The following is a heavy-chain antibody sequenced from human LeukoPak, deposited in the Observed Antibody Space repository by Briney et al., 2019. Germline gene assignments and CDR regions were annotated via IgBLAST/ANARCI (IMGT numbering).Heavy chain of an antibody. V-gene: IGHV1-18*01. D-gene: IGHD3-22*01. Sequence: ASVKVSCKTSGYTFTSYGINWARQAPGQGLEWMGWINVYNGNTNYAQKLQGRVTMTTDTSTSTAYMELRSLRSDDTAVYYCARPITMIVADAFDIWGQGTVVTVSS. J-gene: IGHJ3*02. CDR3: ARPITMIVADAFDI. CDR2: INVYNGNT. CDR1: GYTFTSYG.